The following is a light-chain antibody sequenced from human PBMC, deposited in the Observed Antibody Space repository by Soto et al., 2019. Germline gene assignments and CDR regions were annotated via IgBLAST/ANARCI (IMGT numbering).Light chain of an antibody. J-gene: IGKJ4*01. CDR3: QQYNSYPLT. V-gene: IGKV1-5*03. CDR2: KAS. Sequence: DIQMTQSPSTLSASVGDRVTITCRASQSFSTWLAWYQQKPGRAPKLLIYKASTLESGVPSRFSGSGSGTEFTLTISSLQPDDFATYYCQQYNSYPLTFGGGTKVEIK. CDR1: QSFSTW.